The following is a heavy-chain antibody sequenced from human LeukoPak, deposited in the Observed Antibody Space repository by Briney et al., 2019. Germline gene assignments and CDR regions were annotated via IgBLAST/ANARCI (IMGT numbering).Heavy chain of an antibody. CDR3: ARARYGSGGYFFDF. J-gene: IGHJ4*02. CDR1: GFNFNSYG. D-gene: IGHD3-10*01. Sequence: PGGSLRLSCAASGFNFNSYGMSWVRQAPGKGLECVANIKQDGSNIYFVDSVKGRFTISRDNAKNTLYLQMNSLRGEDTAVYYCARARYGSGGYFFDFWGQGTLVSVSS. CDR2: IKQDGSNI. V-gene: IGHV3-7*04.